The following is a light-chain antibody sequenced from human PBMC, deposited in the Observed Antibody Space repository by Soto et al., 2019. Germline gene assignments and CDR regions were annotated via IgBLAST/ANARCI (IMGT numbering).Light chain of an antibody. V-gene: IGLV1-44*01. CDR2: RNT. Sequence: QAVVTQPPSASGTPGQRVTISCSGSTSNIGSDTVNWYQQLPGTAPTLLIYRNTQRPSGVPGRFSGSKSGASAPLAISGLQAEDEADYYCASWDDRLDVWVFGGGTKLTVL. CDR1: TSNIGSDT. J-gene: IGLJ3*02. CDR3: ASWDDRLDVWV.